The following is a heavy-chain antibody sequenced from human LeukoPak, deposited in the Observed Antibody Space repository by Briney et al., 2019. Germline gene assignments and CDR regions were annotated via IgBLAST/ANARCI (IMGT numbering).Heavy chain of an antibody. V-gene: IGHV3-23*01. CDR2: ISGSGGST. J-gene: IGHJ4*02. CDR3: AKIGGSGWMEFDY. D-gene: IGHD6-19*01. Sequence: GGSLRLSCAASGFTFSSYAMSWVRQAPGKGLEWVSAISGSGGSTYYAGSVKGRFTISRDNSKNTLYLQMNSLRAEDTAVYYCAKIGGSGWMEFDYWGQGTLVTVSS. CDR1: GFTFSSYA.